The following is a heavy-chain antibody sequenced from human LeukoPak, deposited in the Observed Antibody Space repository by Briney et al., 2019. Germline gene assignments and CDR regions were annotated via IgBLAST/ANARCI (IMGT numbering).Heavy chain of an antibody. Sequence: SQTLSVTCAISGESVSSKNGAWNWIRQSPSRGLEWLGRTYYRSKWYSDYAVSMNGRITINPDTSKNQFSLQLNSVTPDDTAVYYCARDVGTSGWHTFDYWGQGTLVTVS. V-gene: IGHV6-1*01. D-gene: IGHD6-19*01. CDR3: ARDVGTSGWHTFDY. J-gene: IGHJ4*02. CDR1: GESVSSKNGA. CDR2: TYYRSKWYS.